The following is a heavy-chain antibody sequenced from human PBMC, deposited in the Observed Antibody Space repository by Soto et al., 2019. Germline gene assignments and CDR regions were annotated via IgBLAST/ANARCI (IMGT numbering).Heavy chain of an antibody. CDR2: INYNGNT. J-gene: IGHJ4*02. CDR3: ARRYGPGFDY. Sequence: SETLSLTCTVSGGSISGYYWSWIRQPPGKGLEWIGYINYNGNTYLKPSLKSRVTMSVDTSKNQFSLKLSSVTAADTAVYYCARRYGPGFDYWGQGTLVTVSS. CDR1: GGSISGYY. D-gene: IGHD4-17*01. V-gene: IGHV4-59*08.